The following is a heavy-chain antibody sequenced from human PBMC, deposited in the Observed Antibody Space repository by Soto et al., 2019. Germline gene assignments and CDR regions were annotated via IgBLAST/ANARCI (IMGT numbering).Heavy chain of an antibody. CDR3: AKVNHGGEVFGI. V-gene: IGHV1-46*01. J-gene: IGHJ3*02. D-gene: IGHD4-17*01. CDR1: GYSFTSHY. CDR2: IYPGGVNI. Sequence: GASVKVSCKAIGYSFTSHYMHWVRQAPGQGLEWMGTIYPGGVNIGYAQKFKGRVTMTKDTSTSTVYMELNSLTSEDTAVYYCAKVNHGGEVFGICRQETMV.